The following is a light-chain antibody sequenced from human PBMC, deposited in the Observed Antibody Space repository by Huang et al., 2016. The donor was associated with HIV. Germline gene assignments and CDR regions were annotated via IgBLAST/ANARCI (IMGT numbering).Light chain of an antibody. CDR3: HQYYSSPQT. V-gene: IGKV4-1*01. Sequence: DIVMTQSPDSLALSLGERAAINCTSSQTILYGSNTKNYLNWYQMKPGQPPKLLMYWASTRESGVPDRVRGSGSGTDFTLTSSNLQAEDVAIYYCHQYYSSPQTFGQGTKV. J-gene: IGKJ1*01. CDR1: QTILYGSNTKNY. CDR2: WAS.